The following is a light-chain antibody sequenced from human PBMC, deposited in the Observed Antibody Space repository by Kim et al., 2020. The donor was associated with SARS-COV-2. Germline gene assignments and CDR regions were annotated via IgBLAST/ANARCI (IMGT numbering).Light chain of an antibody. CDR2: DVS. J-gene: IGLJ3*02. CDR1: SSDVGGYNY. V-gene: IGLV2-14*03. CDR3: SSYTSSSTLEWV. Sequence: SITISCTGTSSDVGGYNYVYWYQQHPGKAPKLMIYDVSNRPSGVSNRFSGSKSGNTASLTISGLQAEDEADYYCSSYTSSSTLEWVFGGGTQLTVL.